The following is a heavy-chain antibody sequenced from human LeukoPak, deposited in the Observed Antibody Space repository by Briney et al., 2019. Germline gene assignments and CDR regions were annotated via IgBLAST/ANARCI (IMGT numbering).Heavy chain of an antibody. CDR2: IYWNDDK. CDR3: ARQRSGSYWLVQYYFDY. CDR1: VFSLSTSGVG. J-gene: IGHJ4*02. Sequence: SGPTLVNPTQTLTLTCTFSVFSLSTSGVGVGWIRQPPGKALEWLALIYWNDDKRYSPSLKSRLTITKDTSKNQVVLTMTNMDPVDTATYYCARQRSGSYWLVQYYFDYWGQGTLVTVSS. V-gene: IGHV2-5*01. D-gene: IGHD1-26*01.